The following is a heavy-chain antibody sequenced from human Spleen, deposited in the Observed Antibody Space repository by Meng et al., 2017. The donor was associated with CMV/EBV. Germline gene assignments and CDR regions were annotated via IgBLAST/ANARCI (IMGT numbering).Heavy chain of an antibody. D-gene: IGHD1-26*01. CDR2: IRYDGSNK. CDR3: AKDPGAYYACYGMDV. V-gene: IGHV3-30*02. Sequence: GESLKIACAASGFTFSSCGMHWVRQAPGKGLEWVACIRYDGSNKYYADSVKGRFTISRDNSKNTLYLQMNSLRAEDTAVYYYAKDPGAYYACYGMDVWGQGTTVTVSS. J-gene: IGHJ6*02. CDR1: GFTFSSCG.